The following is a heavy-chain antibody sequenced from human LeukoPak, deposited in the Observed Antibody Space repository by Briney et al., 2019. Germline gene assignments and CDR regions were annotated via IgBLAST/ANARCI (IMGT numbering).Heavy chain of an antibody. V-gene: IGHV4-34*01. D-gene: IGHD3-9*01. CDR2: INHSGST. CDR3: ARRISGYYDILTGYYSPFDY. CDR1: GGSFSGYY. Sequence: SETLSLTCAVYGGSFSGYYWSWIRQPPGKGLEWIGEINHSGSTNYNPSLKSRVTISVDTSKNQFSLKLSSVTAADTAVYYCARRISGYYDILTGYYSPFDYWGQGTLVTVSS. J-gene: IGHJ4*02.